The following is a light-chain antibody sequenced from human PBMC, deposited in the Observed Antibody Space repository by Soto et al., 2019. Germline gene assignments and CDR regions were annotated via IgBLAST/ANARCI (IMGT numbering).Light chain of an antibody. CDR2: GNS. CDR3: GSWDTSLSLCYV. V-gene: IGLV1-40*01. CDR1: SANIGAGYD. Sequence: QSVLTQPPSVSGAPGQRVTISCTGSSANIGAGYDVHWYQPLPGTAPKLLIYGNSNRPSGVPNRFSGFKSGASATLGITGLQTGDEADYYCGSWDTSLSLCYVFGTGTKLTVL. J-gene: IGLJ1*01.